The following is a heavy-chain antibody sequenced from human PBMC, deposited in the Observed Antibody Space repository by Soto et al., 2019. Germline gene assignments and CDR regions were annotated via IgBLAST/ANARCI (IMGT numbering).Heavy chain of an antibody. J-gene: IGHJ4*02. D-gene: IGHD3-16*01. V-gene: IGHV3-23*01. CDR2: ISGSGGSP. Sequence: EVRLLESGGGWVQPGGSLRLSCAASGFTFSTYAMSWVRLAPGKGLEWLSIISGSGGSPYYADSVKGRFTISRDNSRNTLYLQMRSLRSEDTAVYNCASPSLGGGGTYGYWGPGTQVTVSS. CDR3: ASPSLGGGGTYGY. CDR1: GFTFSTYA.